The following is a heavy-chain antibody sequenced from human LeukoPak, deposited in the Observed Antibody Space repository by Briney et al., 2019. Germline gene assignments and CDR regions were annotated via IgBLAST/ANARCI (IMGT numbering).Heavy chain of an antibody. Sequence: GASVKVSCKASGYTFTSYGISWVRQAPGRGLEWMGWISGYNGNTNYAQKLQGRVTMTTDTSTNTAYMELRSLRSDDTAVYYCARHKQLVPPFDPWGQGTLVTVSS. CDR1: GYTFTSYG. D-gene: IGHD6-13*01. CDR2: ISGYNGNT. CDR3: ARHKQLVPPFDP. J-gene: IGHJ5*02. V-gene: IGHV1-18*01.